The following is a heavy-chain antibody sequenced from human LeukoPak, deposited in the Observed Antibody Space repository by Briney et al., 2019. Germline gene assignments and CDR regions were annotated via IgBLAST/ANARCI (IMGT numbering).Heavy chain of an antibody. CDR1: GFTFSSYE. D-gene: IGHD7-27*01. CDR2: ISSSGSTI. Sequence: GGALRLSCAASGFTFSSYEMNWVRQAPGKGLEGVSSISSSGSTIYYADSVKGRFTISRDNAKNSLYVQMNSLRAEDTAVYYCARDPPGVVDAFDIWGQGTMVTVSS. J-gene: IGHJ3*02. CDR3: ARDPPGVVDAFDI. V-gene: IGHV3-48*03.